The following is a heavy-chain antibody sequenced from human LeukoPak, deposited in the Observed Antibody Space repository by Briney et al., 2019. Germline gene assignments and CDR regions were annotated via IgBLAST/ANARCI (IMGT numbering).Heavy chain of an antibody. J-gene: IGHJ3*01. CDR1: GFTVSSDY. V-gene: IGHV3-66*01. CDR3: ARVSSQYYYDSSGYPAVGLRAFDF. D-gene: IGHD3-22*01. CDR2: IYSGGTT. Sequence: GGSLRLSCAASGFTVSSDYMSWVRQAPGKGLEWVSVIYSGGTTYYADSVKGRFTISRDNSKNMLFLQMNSLRAEDTAVYYCARVSSQYYYDSSGYPAVGLRAFDFWGQGTMVTVSS.